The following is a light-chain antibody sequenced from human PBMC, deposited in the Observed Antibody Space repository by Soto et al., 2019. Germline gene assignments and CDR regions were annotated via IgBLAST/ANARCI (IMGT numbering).Light chain of an antibody. Sequence: IMMTQSPATLSVSPGERATLSCRASQSVSSNLAWYQQKPGQAPRLLIYGASTRATGIPARFSGSGSGTEFSLTITSLQSEDFALYYCQQYNTRPAWAFGQGTKVDI. V-gene: IGKV3-15*01. J-gene: IGKJ1*01. CDR2: GAS. CDR1: QSVSSN. CDR3: QQYNTRPAWA.